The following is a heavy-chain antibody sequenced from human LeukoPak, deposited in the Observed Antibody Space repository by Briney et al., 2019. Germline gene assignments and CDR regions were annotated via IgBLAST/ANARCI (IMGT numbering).Heavy chain of an antibody. J-gene: IGHJ5*02. V-gene: IGHV3-53*01. Sequence: GGSLRLSRAVSGFIVSSDYMSWVRQAPGKGLEWVSTIYSGGSTYYADSVKGRFTISRDNSKNTLYLQMNSLRAEDTAVYYCARHDWFDPWGRGTLVTVSS. CDR1: GFIVSSDY. CDR2: IYSGGST. CDR3: ARHDWFDP.